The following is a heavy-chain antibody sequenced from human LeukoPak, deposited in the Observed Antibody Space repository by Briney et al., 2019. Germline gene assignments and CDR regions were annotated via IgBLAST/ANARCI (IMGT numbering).Heavy chain of an antibody. CDR1: GGSFSGYY. D-gene: IGHD3-3*01. J-gene: IGHJ4*02. CDR2: INHSGST. V-gene: IGHV4-34*01. Sequence: SETLSLTCAVYGGSFSGYYWSWIRQPPGKGLEWIGEINHSGSTNYNPSLKSRVTISVDTSKNQFSLKLSSVTAADTAVYYCARDPYYDFWSGYPEYYFDYWGQGTLVTVSS. CDR3: ARDPYYDFWSGYPEYYFDY.